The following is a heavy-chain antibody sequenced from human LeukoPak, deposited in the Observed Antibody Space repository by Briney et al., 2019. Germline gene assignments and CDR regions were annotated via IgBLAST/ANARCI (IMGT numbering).Heavy chain of an antibody. CDR2: IRNKAHSYTT. D-gene: IGHD3-10*01. CDR3: TRTTLPLGVAYGHYFDS. CDR1: GFSFSDDY. Sequence: QPGGSLRLSCAASGFSFSDDYMDWVRQAPGKGLEWVGRIRNKAHSYTTEYAASVKGRFTISRDDSKNSLYLQMNTLKTEDTGVYFCTRTTLPLGVAYGHYFDSWGQGTLVSVSS. J-gene: IGHJ4*02. V-gene: IGHV3-72*01.